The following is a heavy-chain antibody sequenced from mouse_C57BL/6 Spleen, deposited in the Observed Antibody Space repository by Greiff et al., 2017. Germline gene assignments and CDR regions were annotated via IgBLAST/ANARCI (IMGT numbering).Heavy chain of an antibody. CDR3: ARTYYRNYEEDYAMDY. CDR2: INPSNGGT. V-gene: IGHV1-53*01. J-gene: IGHJ4*01. CDR1: GYPFTRYW. D-gene: IGHD2-5*01. Sequence: VQLQQPGTELVKPGASVKLSCQASGYPFTRYWMHWVTQRPGQGLEWIGNINPSNGGTNYNEKFKSQATLTVDKSSSTAYMQLSSLTSEDAAVYYCARTYYRNYEEDYAMDYWGQGTSVTVAS.